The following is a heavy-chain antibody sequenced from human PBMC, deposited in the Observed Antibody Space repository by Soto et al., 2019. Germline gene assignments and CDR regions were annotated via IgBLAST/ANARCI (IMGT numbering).Heavy chain of an antibody. D-gene: IGHD1-26*01. CDR1: GGSISSSTYY. V-gene: IGHV4-39*07. CDR2: FFIGGNT. J-gene: IGHJ4*02. CDR3: AREGAYGALDY. Sequence: SETLSLTCTVSGGSISSSTYYWGWMRQPPGKGLEWIASFFIGGNTYYNPSLKSRVTISVDRSKNQFSLKLSSVTAADTAVYYCAREGAYGALDYWGQGTLVTVSS.